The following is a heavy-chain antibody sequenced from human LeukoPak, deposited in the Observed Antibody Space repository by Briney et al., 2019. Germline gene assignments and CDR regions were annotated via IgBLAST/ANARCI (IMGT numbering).Heavy chain of an antibody. CDR3: ARHDPPFGDSYYYGMDV. J-gene: IGHJ6*02. CDR1: GFTVSSNY. Sequence: PGGSLRLSCAASGFTVSSNYMSWVRQAPGKGLEWVSVIYSGGSTYYADSVKGRFTISRDNSKNTLYLQMNSLRAEDTAVYYCARHDPPFGDSYYYGMDVWGQGTTVTVSS. D-gene: IGHD2/OR15-2a*01. CDR2: IYSGGST. V-gene: IGHV3-53*01.